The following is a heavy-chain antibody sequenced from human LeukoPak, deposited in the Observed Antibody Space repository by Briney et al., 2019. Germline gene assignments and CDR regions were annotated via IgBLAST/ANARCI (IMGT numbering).Heavy chain of an antibody. CDR2: ISAYNGNT. J-gene: IGHJ4*02. V-gene: IGHV1-18*01. CDR3: ARDRVGALSRRYYFDY. CDR1: GYTFTNFG. Sequence: ASVKVSCKASGYTFTNFGISWVRQAPGQGLEWMGWISAYNGNTDYAQKFQGRVTMATDTSTTTAYMDLRSLRSDDTAVYYCARDRVGALSRRYYFDYWGQGALVTVSP. D-gene: IGHD3-16*02.